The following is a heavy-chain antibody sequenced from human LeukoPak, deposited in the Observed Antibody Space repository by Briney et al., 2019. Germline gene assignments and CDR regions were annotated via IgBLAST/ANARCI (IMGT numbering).Heavy chain of an antibody. Sequence: PGGSLRLSCAASGFTFSSYAMSWVRQAPGKGLEWVSAISGSGGSTYYADSVKGRFTISRDNSKNTLCLQMNSLRAEDTAVYYCAKAGSGYDYRLDYWGQGTLVTVSS. CDR2: ISGSGGST. CDR3: AKAGSGYDYRLDY. V-gene: IGHV3-23*01. CDR1: GFTFSSYA. D-gene: IGHD5-12*01. J-gene: IGHJ4*02.